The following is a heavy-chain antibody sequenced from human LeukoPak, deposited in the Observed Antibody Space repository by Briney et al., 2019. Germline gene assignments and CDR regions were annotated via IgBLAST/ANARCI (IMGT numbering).Heavy chain of an antibody. CDR3: ARTQAENYYGSGSYDVDFDY. Sequence: GSLRLSCAASGFTFSSYSMNWVRQAPGKGLEWVSSISSSSSYIYYADSVKGRFTISRDNAKNSLYLQMNSLRAEDTAVYYCARTQAENYYGSGSYDVDFDYWGQGTLVTVSS. J-gene: IGHJ4*02. CDR1: GFTFSSYS. CDR2: ISSSSSYI. D-gene: IGHD3-10*01. V-gene: IGHV3-21*01.